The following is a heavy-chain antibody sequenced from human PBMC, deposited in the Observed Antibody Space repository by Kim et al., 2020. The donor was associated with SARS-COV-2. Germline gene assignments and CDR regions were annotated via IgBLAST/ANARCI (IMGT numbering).Heavy chain of an antibody. J-gene: IGHJ4*02. V-gene: IGHV3-23*01. Sequence: ADSVKGRFTISRDNAKNTRYLQMNSLRAEDTAVYYCAKDSSKVAGTVGVYWGQGTLVTVSS. CDR3: AKDSSKVAGTVGVY. D-gene: IGHD6-19*01.